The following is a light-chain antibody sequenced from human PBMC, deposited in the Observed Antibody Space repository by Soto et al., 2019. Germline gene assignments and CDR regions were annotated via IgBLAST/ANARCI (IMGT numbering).Light chain of an antibody. CDR1: QSVSSN. J-gene: IGKJ5*01. Sequence: RGMPESPATPSVSPGERATLSCRASQSVSSNLAWYQQKPGQAPRLLIYGASTRATGIPARFSGSGSGTEFTLTISSLQSEDFAVYYCQQYNNWPWITFGQGTRLEIK. CDR3: QQYNNWPWIT. CDR2: GAS. V-gene: IGKV3-15*01.